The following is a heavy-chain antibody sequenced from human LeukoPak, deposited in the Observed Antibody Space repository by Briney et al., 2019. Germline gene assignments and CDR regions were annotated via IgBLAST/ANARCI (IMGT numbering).Heavy chain of an antibody. CDR2: ISSSGSTI. D-gene: IGHD1-26*01. V-gene: IGHV3-11*04. Sequence: GGSLRLSCAASGFIFSDYYMSWIRQAPGKGLEWVSYISSSGSTIYYADSVKGRFTISRDNAKNSLYLQMNSLRAEDTAVYYCAKEGGSIVGGTIPFDHWGQGTLVTVSS. CDR1: GFIFSDYY. J-gene: IGHJ4*02. CDR3: AKEGGSIVGGTIPFDH.